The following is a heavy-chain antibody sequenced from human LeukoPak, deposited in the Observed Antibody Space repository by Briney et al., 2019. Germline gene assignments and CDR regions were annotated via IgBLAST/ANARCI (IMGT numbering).Heavy chain of an antibody. CDR1: GFTFSSYA. CDR3: AKGPYSSSWYPPYYYYYGMDV. J-gene: IGHJ6*02. CDR2: ISGSGGST. D-gene: IGHD6-13*01. V-gene: IGHV3-23*01. Sequence: PGGSLRLSCAASGFTFSSYAMSWVRQAPGKGLEWVSAISGSGGSTYYADSVKGRFTISRDNSKNTLYLQMNSLRAEDTAVYYCAKGPYSSSWYPPYYYYYGMDVWGQGTTVTVSS.